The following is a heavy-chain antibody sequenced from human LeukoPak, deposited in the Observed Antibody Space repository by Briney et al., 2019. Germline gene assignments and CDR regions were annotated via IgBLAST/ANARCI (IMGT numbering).Heavy chain of an antibody. V-gene: IGHV4-34*01. Sequence: PSETLSLTCAVYGGSFSGYYWSWIRQPPGKGLEWIGEINHSGSTNYNPSLKSRVTISVDTSKNQFSLKLSSVTAADTAVYYCARSGHGFDGYNLGYWGQGTLVTVSS. CDR3: ARSGHGFDGYNLGY. J-gene: IGHJ4*02. CDR2: INHSGST. D-gene: IGHD5-24*01. CDR1: GGSFSGYY.